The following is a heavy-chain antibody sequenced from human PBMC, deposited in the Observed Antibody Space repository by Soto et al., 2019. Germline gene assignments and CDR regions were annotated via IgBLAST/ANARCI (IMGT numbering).Heavy chain of an antibody. J-gene: IGHJ4*02. CDR3: ARRDTSGFLRYFDN. CDR1: GGTLSSFINYP. Sequence: GASVKASCKASGGTLSSFINYPINWVRQAPGQGLEWMGGIVPNVGTVNYAQKFQGRVTITADKSTGTAYMELSSLRSEDTALYYCARRDTSGFLRYFDNWGQGTLVTVSS. V-gene: IGHV1-69*06. CDR2: IVPNVGTV. D-gene: IGHD3-3*01.